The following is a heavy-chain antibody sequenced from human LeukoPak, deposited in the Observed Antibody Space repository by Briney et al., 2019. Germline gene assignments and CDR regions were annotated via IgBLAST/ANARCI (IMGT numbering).Heavy chain of an antibody. CDR2: IKPDGSQT. V-gene: IGHV3-7*01. D-gene: IGHD3-10*01. J-gene: IGHJ4*02. Sequence: GGSLRLSCAASGLTFSNSWINWVRQALGKGLEWVANIKPDGSQTYYLDSVKGRFTVSRDNAKDSAYLQMNSLRAEDTAVYYCFGSGSYSNWDQGTLVTVS. CDR3: FGSGSYSN. CDR1: GLTFSNSW.